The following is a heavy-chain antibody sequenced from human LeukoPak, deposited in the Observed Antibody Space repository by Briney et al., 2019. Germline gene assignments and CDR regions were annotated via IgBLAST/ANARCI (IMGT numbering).Heavy chain of an antibody. J-gene: IGHJ4*02. CDR3: AKDLQPLAN. CDR2: ISGTGGST. D-gene: IGHD1-1*01. Sequence: GGSLRLSCAASGYTFSSCAMTWVRQVPGKGLEWVSAISGTGGSTHYTDSVKGRFTISRDNSKNTLYLQMNSLRAEDTAVYYCAKDLQPLANWGQGTLVTVSS. CDR1: GYTFSSCA. V-gene: IGHV3-23*01.